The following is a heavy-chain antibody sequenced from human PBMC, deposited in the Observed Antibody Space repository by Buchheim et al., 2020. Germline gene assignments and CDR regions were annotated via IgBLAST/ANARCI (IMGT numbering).Heavy chain of an antibody. V-gene: IGHV3-30*18. CDR2: ISYDGSNK. CDR1: GFTFSSYG. Sequence: VQLVESGGGLVQPGGSLRLSCAASGFTFSSYGMHWVRQAPGKGLEWVAVISYDGSNKYYADSVKGRFTISRDNSKNTLYLQMNSLRAEDTAVYYCAKPGLRLRTPIYWGQGTL. J-gene: IGHJ4*02. D-gene: IGHD4-17*01. CDR3: AKPGLRLRTPIY.